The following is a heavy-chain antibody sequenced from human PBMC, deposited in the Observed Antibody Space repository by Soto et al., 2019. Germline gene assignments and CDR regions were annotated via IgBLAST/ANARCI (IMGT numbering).Heavy chain of an antibody. CDR2: MNPNSGNT. CDR3: ARGLEWSRALAP. Sequence: QVQLVQSGAEVKKPGASVKVSCKASGYTFTSYDINWVRQATGQGLEWMGWMNPNSGNTGYAQKFQGRVTMTRNTSRSTAYMELSSLRSEHTAVYYCARGLEWSRALAPWGQGTLVTVSS. D-gene: IGHD3-3*01. J-gene: IGHJ5*02. CDR1: GYTFTSYD. V-gene: IGHV1-8*01.